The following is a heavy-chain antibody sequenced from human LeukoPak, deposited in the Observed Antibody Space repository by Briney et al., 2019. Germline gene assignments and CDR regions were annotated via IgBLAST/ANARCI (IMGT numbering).Heavy chain of an antibody. D-gene: IGHD1-26*01. CDR2: IWYDGSNK. CDR1: GFTFSSYG. V-gene: IGHV3-33*01. CDR3: ARGYSGDYFDY. Sequence: PGRSLTLSCAASGFTFSSYGMHWVRQAPGKGLEWVAVIWYDGSNKYYADSVKGRFTISRDKSKNTLYLQMNSLRAEDTAVYYCARGYSGDYFDYWGEGTLVTVSS. J-gene: IGHJ4*02.